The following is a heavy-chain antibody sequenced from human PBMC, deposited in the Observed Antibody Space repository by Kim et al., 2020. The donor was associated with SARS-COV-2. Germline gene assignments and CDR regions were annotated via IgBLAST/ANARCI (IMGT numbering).Heavy chain of an antibody. J-gene: IGHJ3*02. Sequence: ASVKVSCKVSGYTLTELSMHWVRQAPGKGLEWMGGFDPEDGETIYAQKFQGRVTMTEDTSTDTAYMELSSLRSEDTAVYYCATGEADGSGSYFHAFDIWGQGTMVTLSS. CDR2: FDPEDGET. CDR1: GYTLTELS. CDR3: ATGEADGSGSYFHAFDI. D-gene: IGHD3-10*01. V-gene: IGHV1-24*01.